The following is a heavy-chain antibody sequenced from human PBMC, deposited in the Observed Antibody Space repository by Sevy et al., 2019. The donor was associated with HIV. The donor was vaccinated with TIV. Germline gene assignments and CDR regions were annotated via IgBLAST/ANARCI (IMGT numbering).Heavy chain of an antibody. V-gene: IGHV3-9*01. CDR3: AKARYLRYYGMDV. J-gene: IGHJ6*02. CDR1: GFTFDDYA. D-gene: IGHD1-20*01. Sequence: GGSLRLSCAASGFTFDDYAMHWVRQAPGKGLEWVSGISWNSGSIGYADSVKGRFPISRDNAKNSLYLQMNSLRAEDTALYYCAKARYLRYYGMDVWGQGTTVTVSS. CDR2: ISWNSGSI.